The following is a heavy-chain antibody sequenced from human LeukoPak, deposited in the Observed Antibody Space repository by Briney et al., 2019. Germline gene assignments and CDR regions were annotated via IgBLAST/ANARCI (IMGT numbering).Heavy chain of an antibody. D-gene: IGHD1-26*01. CDR1: GFTFSSYG. CDR2: ISGSGSGT. J-gene: IGHJ4*02. V-gene: IGHV3-23*01. CDR3: AKVEVGATRSYFDN. Sequence: PGGSLRLSCAASGFTFSSYGMSWVRQAPGKGLEWVSGISGSGSGTYYADSVKGRFTISRDNSKNTLYLQMNSLRAEDTAVYYCAKVEVGATRSYFDNWGQGTLVTVSS.